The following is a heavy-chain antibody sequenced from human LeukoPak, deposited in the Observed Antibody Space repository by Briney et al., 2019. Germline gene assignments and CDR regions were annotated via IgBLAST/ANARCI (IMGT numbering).Heavy chain of an antibody. CDR3: ASRDCILSPTIEYFHH. V-gene: IGHV4-34*01. CDR1: GGSFSGYY. CDR2: ISHSGST. Sequence: SETLSLTCAVYGGSFSGYYWTWIRQPPGKGLEWIGEISHSGSTNYNPSLKSRVTISVDTSTIQFSLKLSSVTAADTAVYYCASRDCILSPTIEYFHHWGQGTLVTVSS. D-gene: IGHD2-15*01. J-gene: IGHJ1*01.